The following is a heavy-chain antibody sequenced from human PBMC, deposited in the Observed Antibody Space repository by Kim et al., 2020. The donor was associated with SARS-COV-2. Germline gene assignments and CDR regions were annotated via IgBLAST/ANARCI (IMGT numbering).Heavy chain of an antibody. CDR1: GFTFSDYY. CDR2: ISSSSSYT. V-gene: IGHV3-11*06. D-gene: IGHD3-16*01. CDR3: ARDSPLGGIYYYYGMDV. Sequence: GGSLRLSCAASGFTFSDYYMSWIRQAPGKGLEWVSYISSSSSYTYYADSVKGRFTISRDNAKNSLYLQMNSLRAEDTAVYYCARDSPLGGIYYYYGMDVWGQGTTVSVSS. J-gene: IGHJ6*02.